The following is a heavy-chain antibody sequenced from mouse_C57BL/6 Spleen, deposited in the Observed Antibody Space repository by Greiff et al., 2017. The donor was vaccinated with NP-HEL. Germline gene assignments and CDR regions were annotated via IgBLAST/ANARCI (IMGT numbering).Heavy chain of an antibody. Sequence: EVQGVESGGGLVKPGGSLKLSCAASGFTFCDYGMHWVRQAPEKGLEWVAYISSGSSSIYYADTVKGRFTISRDNAKNTLFLQMTSLRSEDTARYYCARGFDYVSWFAYWGQGTLVTVSA. CDR3: ARGFDYVSWFAY. J-gene: IGHJ3*01. CDR1: GFTFCDYG. D-gene: IGHD2-4*01. V-gene: IGHV5-17*01. CDR2: ISSGSSSI.